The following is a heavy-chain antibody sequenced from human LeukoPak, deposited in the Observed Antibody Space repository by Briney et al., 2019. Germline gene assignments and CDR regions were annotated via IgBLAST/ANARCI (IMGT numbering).Heavy chain of an antibody. J-gene: IGHJ5*02. CDR2: IKQDGSEK. V-gene: IGHV3-7*01. D-gene: IGHD4-23*01. CDR3: ARLFNSDWFDP. CDR1: GFTFSSYW. Sequence: GGSLRLSCAASGFTFSSYWMSWVRQAPGKGLERVANIKQDGSEKYYVDSVKGRFTISRDNAKNSLYLQMNSLRAEDTAVYYCARLFNSDWFDPWGQGTLVTVSS.